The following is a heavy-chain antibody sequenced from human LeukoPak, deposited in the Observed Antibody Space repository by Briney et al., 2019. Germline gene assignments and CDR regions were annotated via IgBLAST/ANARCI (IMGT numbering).Heavy chain of an antibody. V-gene: IGHV4-39*01. CDR3: ARQSFPATFTPNNWFDP. CDR2: VFLSGSK. J-gene: IGHJ5*02. Sequence: SETLSLTCNVSGGSISNRAYYWAWIRQPPGKGLEWIGSVFLSGSKYSNSSLESRLTISVDPSKNHFSLGFTSVTAADRAMYYCARQSFPATFTPNNWFDPWGQGTLVTVSS. D-gene: IGHD2-15*01. CDR1: GGSISNRAYY.